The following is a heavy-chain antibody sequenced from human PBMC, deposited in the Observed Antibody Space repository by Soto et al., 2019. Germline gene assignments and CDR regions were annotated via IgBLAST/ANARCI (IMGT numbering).Heavy chain of an antibody. D-gene: IGHD3-3*01. CDR2: IYYSGST. J-gene: IGHJ6*03. Sequence: QVQLQESGPGLVKPSETLSLTCTVSGGSISSYYWSWIRQPPGKGLEWIGYIYYSGSTNYNPSLKSRVTISVDTSKNQFSLKLSSVTAADTAVYYCARHGQVWSGYYFGNYYYYYMDVWGKGTTVTVSS. CDR3: ARHGQVWSGYYFGNYYYYYMDV. V-gene: IGHV4-59*08. CDR1: GGSISSYY.